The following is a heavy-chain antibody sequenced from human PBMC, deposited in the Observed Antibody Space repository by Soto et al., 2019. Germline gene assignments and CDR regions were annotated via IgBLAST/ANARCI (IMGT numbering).Heavy chain of an antibody. CDR1: GGSISSGGYY. V-gene: IGHV4-31*03. J-gene: IGHJ5*02. CDR3: ARGRAEFFWSGRRDKWFDP. CDR2: IYNTGST. D-gene: IGHD3-3*01. Sequence: SETLSLTCTVSGGSISSGGYYWSWIRQHPGRGLEWIGYIYNTGSTTYNPSLKSRVTISLDTSKNQFSLKLTSVTAADTAVYYCARGRAEFFWSGRRDKWFDPWGQGTLVTVSS.